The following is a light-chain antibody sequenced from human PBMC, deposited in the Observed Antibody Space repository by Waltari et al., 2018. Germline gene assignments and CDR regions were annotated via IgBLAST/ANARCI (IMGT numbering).Light chain of an antibody. V-gene: IGLV3-19*01. J-gene: IGLJ2*01. CDR1: SLRSYD. CDR3: HSRVVSNVRGA. Sequence: SSELTQDPAVSVALGQTVRITCQGDSLRSYDASWYQQKPGQAPILVIYGKDNRPSGIPDRFSGSTSGNTASLTITGSQAEDGADYYCHSRVVSNVRGAFGGGTKLTVL. CDR2: GKD.